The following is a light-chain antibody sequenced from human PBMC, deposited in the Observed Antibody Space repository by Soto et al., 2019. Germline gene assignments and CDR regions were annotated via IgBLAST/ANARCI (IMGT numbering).Light chain of an antibody. Sequence: EILLTQSPASLSSSPGDRVTLSCRASQGVSNYLAWYQQKPGQAPRLLIYDASSRATGIPARFSGSGSGTDFTLTISSLEPEDFAVYYCQQRSNWLWTFGQGTKVEIK. CDR2: DAS. J-gene: IGKJ1*01. V-gene: IGKV3-11*01. CDR3: QQRSNWLWT. CDR1: QGVSNY.